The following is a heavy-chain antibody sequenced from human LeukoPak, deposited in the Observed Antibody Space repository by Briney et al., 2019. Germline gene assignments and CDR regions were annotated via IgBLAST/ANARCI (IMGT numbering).Heavy chain of an antibody. CDR2: INAGNGNT. J-gene: IGHJ4*02. CDR3: AHIAGDY. CDR1: GYTFTSYA. D-gene: IGHD2-21*01. Sequence: ASVKVSCKASGYTFTSYAMHWVRQAPGQRLEWMGWINAGNGNTKYSQKFQGRVTITADKSTSTAYMELSSLRSEDTAVYYCAHIAGDYWGQGTLVTVSS. V-gene: IGHV1-3*01.